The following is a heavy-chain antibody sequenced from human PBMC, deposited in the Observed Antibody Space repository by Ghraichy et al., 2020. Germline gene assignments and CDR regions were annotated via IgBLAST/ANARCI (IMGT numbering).Heavy chain of an antibody. J-gene: IGHJ4*02. V-gene: IGHV3-30*18. CDR2: ISYDGSNK. D-gene: IGHD6-19*01. Sequence: GGSLRLSCAASGFTFSSYGMHWVRQAPGKGLEWVAVISYDGSNKYYADSVKGRFTISRDNSKNTLYLQMNSLRAEDTAVYYCAKDVGSGWYKDFDYWGQGTLVTVSS. CDR1: GFTFSSYG. CDR3: AKDVGSGWYKDFDY.